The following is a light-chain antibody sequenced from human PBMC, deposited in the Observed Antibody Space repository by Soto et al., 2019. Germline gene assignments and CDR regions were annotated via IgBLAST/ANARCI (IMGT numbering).Light chain of an antibody. J-gene: IGKJ4*01. CDR2: GAS. CDR1: QSVSSY. CDR3: QHYNELPLT. Sequence: EIVLTQSPATLSVSPGERATLSCRASQSVSSYLAWYQQKPGQGPRLLIFGASTRAIGIPARFSGSGSGTDFTLTISSLQSEDFAVYYCQHYNELPLTFGGGTKVDI. V-gene: IGKV3-15*01.